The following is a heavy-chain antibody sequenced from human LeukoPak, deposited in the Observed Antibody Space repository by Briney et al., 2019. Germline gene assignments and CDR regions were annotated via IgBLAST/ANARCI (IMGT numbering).Heavy chain of an antibody. J-gene: IGHJ4*02. V-gene: IGHV3-33*01. Sequence: GGSLRLSCAASGFTFSKYGMHWVRQAPGKGLEWVAVIWYDGSDKYYADSVKGRFTISRDISKNTLYLQMNSLRAEDTAVYYCARDLVGAIAHGFDYWGQGTLVTVSS. CDR3: ARDLVGAIAHGFDY. CDR1: GFTFSKYG. D-gene: IGHD1-26*01. CDR2: IWYDGSDK.